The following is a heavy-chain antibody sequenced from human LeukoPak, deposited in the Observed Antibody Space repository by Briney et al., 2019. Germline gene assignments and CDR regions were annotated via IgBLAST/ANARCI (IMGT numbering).Heavy chain of an antibody. V-gene: IGHV5-51*06. D-gene: IGHD6-13*01. CDR1: GYSFTSYW. Sequence: GESLKISCKGSGYSFTSYWIGWVRQMPGKGLEWMGIIYPGDSDTRYSPSFQGQVTISADKSISTAYLQWSSLKASDTAMYYCARYDDILPWRGEQQLASYYFDYWGQGTLVTVSS. CDR3: ARYDDILPWRGEQQLASYYFDY. J-gene: IGHJ4*02. CDR2: IYPGDSDT.